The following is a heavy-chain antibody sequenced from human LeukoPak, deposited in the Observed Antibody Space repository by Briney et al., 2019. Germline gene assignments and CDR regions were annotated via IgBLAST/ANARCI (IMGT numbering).Heavy chain of an antibody. CDR3: ARDSLPRSGSYPYYYYYYMDV. CDR1: GYTFTGYY. CDR2: INPDSGDT. D-gene: IGHD1-26*01. V-gene: IGHV1-2*02. Sequence: ASVKASCKASGYTFTGYYIHWVRQAPGQGLEWMGWINPDSGDTSYAQKFQGRVTMTRDTSISTAYIELSRLRSDDTAVYYCARDSLPRSGSYPYYYYYYMDVWGKGTTVTVSS. J-gene: IGHJ6*03.